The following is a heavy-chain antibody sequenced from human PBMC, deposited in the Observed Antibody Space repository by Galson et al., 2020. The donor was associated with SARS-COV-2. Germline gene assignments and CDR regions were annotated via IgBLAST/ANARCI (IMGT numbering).Heavy chain of an antibody. CDR3: ARGYGDYRDDAFDI. Sequence: SETLSLTCTVSGGSISSSSYYWGWIRQPPGKGLEWIGSIYYSGSTYYNPSLKSRVTISVDTSKNQFSLKLSSVTAADTAVYYCARGYGDYRDDAFDIWGQGTMVTVSS. CDR2: IYYSGST. CDR1: GGSISSSSYY. D-gene: IGHD4-17*01. J-gene: IGHJ3*02. V-gene: IGHV4-39*07.